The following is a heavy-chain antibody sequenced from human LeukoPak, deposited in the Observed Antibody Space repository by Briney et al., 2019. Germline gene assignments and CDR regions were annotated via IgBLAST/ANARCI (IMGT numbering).Heavy chain of an antibody. D-gene: IGHD3-10*01. CDR3: AKGVRITMVRGAFDI. Sequence: GGSLRLSCAASGFTFDDYEMHWVRQAPGKGLEWLSGISWNSGSIGYADSVKGRFTISRDNAKNSLYLQMNSLRAEDTALSYGAKGVRITMVRGAFDIWGQGTMVTVSS. V-gene: IGHV3-9*01. CDR2: ISWNSGSI. CDR1: GFTFDDYE. J-gene: IGHJ3*02.